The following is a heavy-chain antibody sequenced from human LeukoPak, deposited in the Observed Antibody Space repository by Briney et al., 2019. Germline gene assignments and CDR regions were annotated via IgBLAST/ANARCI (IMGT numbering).Heavy chain of an antibody. J-gene: IGHJ4*02. Sequence: ETLSLTCTVSGGSISSGSYYWSWVRQAPGKGLEWVSAISGSGGSTYYADSVKGRFTISRDNSKNTLYLQMNSLRAEDTAVYYCAKLGVVVAASRVPLYYFDYWGQGTLVTVSS. D-gene: IGHD2-15*01. CDR1: GGSISSGSYY. CDR3: AKLGVVVAASRVPLYYFDY. CDR2: ISGSGGST. V-gene: IGHV3-23*01.